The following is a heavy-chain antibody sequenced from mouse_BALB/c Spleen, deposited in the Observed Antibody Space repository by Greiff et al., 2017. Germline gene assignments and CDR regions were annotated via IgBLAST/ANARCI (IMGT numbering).Heavy chain of an antibody. V-gene: IGHV14-4*02. Sequence: EVQLQQSGAELVRSGASVKLSCTASGFNIKDYYMHWVKQRPEQGLEWIGWIDPENGDTEYAPKFQGKATMTADTSSNTAYLQLSSLTSEDTAVYYGNAPLITTVVADYWGQGTTLTVSS. CDR2: IDPENGDT. CDR3: NAPLITTVVADY. D-gene: IGHD1-1*01. CDR1: GFNIKDYY. J-gene: IGHJ2*01.